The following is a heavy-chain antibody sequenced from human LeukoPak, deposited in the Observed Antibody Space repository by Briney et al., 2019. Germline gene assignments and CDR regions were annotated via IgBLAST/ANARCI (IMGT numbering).Heavy chain of an antibody. V-gene: IGHV3-23*01. Sequence: VRXAPXKXXXXXXAIXXXXGSTYYAVSLKGRFTIYRDNSKNTLYLQMNSLRAEDTGVYYCSKDRILSYDFWSGYYRALDYWGQGTLVTVSS. CDR2: IXXXXGST. D-gene: IGHD3-3*01. CDR3: SKDRILSYDFWSGYYRALDY. J-gene: IGHJ4*02.